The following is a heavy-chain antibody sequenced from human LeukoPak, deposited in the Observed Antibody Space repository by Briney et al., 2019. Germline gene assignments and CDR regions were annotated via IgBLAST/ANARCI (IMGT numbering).Heavy chain of an antibody. CDR3: ARQLPTAAADTRGYFDY. CDR2: LFYGEDT. D-gene: IGHD6-25*01. V-gene: IGHV4-39*01. Sequence: SETLSLTCTVSGGSISPISSSTYYWGWIRQAPGKGLEWIGSLFYGEDTHYNPFLKSRATLSVDASNNQFSLKLTSVTAADAAVYFCARQLPTAAADTRGYFDYWGQGTVVTVSS. J-gene: IGHJ4*02. CDR1: GGSISPISSSTYY.